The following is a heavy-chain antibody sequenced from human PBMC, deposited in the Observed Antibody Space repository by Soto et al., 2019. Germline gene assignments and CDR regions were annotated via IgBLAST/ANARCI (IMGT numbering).Heavy chain of an antibody. CDR1: GFTFSSYG. V-gene: IGHV3-33*01. D-gene: IGHD3-3*01. CDR2: IWYDGSNK. J-gene: IGHJ6*02. CDR3: AGFLEWSPNYYYYVMDV. Sequence: AGGSLRLSCAASGFTFSSYGMHWVRQAPGKGLEWVAVIWYDGSNKYYADSVKGRFTISRDNSKNTLYLQMNRLRAEDTAVYYCAGFLEWSPNYYYYVMDVWGQGTTVTVSS.